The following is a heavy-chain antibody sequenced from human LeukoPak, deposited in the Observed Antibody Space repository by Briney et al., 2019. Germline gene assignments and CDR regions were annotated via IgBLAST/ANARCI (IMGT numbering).Heavy chain of an antibody. J-gene: IGHJ3*02. CDR3: ARDQRIAEYSSSSHGFDI. D-gene: IGHD6-6*01. CDR1: GGSISNGGYC. V-gene: IGHV4-30-2*01. Sequence: SETLSLTCTVSGGSISNGGYCWAWIRQPPGKGLEWIGYIYHSGSAYYNPSLRSRVTISVDRSKNQFSLKLSSVTAADTVVYYCARDQRIAEYSSSSHGFDIWGQGTMVTVSS. CDR2: IYHSGSA.